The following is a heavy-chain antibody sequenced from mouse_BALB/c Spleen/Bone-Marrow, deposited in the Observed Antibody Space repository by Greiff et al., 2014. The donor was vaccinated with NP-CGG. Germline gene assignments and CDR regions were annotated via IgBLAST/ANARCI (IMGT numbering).Heavy chain of an antibody. CDR2: IDPANGNT. CDR1: GFNIRDTY. Sequence: VHVKQSGAELVKPGASVKLSCTASGFNIRDTYMHWVEQRPEQGLEWIGRIDPANGNTKYDPKFQSKATITADTSSNTAYLQLSSLTSEDTAVYYCASYYYGHYFDYWGQGTTLTVSS. J-gene: IGHJ2*01. V-gene: IGHV14-3*02. CDR3: ASYYYGHYFDY. D-gene: IGHD1-1*01.